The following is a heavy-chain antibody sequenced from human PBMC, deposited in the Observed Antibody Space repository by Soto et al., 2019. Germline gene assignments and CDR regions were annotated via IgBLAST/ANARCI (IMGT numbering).Heavy chain of an antibody. CDR3: ARDHCSGGSCYHYYGMDV. Sequence: SVKVSCKESGYTFTSYYRHWVRQAPGQGLEWMGIINPSGGSTSYAQKFQGRVTMTTDTSTSTAYMELRSLRSDDTAVYYCARDHCSGGSCYHYYGMDVWGQGTTVTVS. J-gene: IGHJ6*02. CDR1: GYTFTSYY. D-gene: IGHD2-15*01. V-gene: IGHV1-46*01. CDR2: INPSGGST.